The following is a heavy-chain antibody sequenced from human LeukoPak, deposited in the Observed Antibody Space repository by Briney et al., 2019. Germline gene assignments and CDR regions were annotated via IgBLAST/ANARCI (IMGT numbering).Heavy chain of an antibody. D-gene: IGHD3-10*01. CDR3: ARGLSGSYYQNWFDP. J-gene: IGHJ5*02. CDR1: GYTFXSYD. CDR2: MNPKSGNT. Sequence: SVTVSCXXXGYTFXSYDINWVRQAAGQGPEWMGWMNPKSGNTDYAQKFQGRVTMTSNTSISTAYMELSSLRSEDTAVYYCARGLSGSYYQNWFDPWGQGTLVTVSS. V-gene: IGHV1-8*01.